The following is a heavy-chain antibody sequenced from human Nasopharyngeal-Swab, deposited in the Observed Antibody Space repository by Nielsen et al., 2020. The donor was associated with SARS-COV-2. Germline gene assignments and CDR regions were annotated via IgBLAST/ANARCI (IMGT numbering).Heavy chain of an antibody. V-gene: IGHV4-59*01. Sequence: CQAPGKGLEWIGYIYYSGSTNYNPSLKSRVTISVDTSKNQFSLKLSSVTAADTAVYYCASTDCSGGSCYSHYYYYMDVWGKGTTVTVSS. CDR2: IYYSGST. J-gene: IGHJ6*03. CDR3: ASTDCSGGSCYSHYYYYMDV. D-gene: IGHD2-15*01.